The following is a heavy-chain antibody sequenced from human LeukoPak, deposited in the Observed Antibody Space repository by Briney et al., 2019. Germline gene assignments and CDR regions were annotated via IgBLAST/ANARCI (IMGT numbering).Heavy chain of an antibody. D-gene: IGHD3-22*01. Sequence: PGGPLRLSCAASGFTFSSYGMHWVRQAPGKGLEWVSAISGSGGSTYYADSVKGRFTISRDNSKNTLYLQMNSLRAEDTAVYYCAKDAYVYYCDSSGPTFDPWGQGTLVTVSS. V-gene: IGHV3-23*01. CDR1: GFTFSSYG. J-gene: IGHJ5*02. CDR2: ISGSGGST. CDR3: AKDAYVYYCDSSGPTFDP.